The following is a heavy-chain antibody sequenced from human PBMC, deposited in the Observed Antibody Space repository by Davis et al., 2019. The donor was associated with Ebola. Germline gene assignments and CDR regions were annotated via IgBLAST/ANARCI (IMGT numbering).Heavy chain of an antibody. V-gene: IGHV3-33*01. CDR3: ARDPVYSNYVSGMDV. CDR1: GFTFSSYG. CDR2: IWYDGSNK. J-gene: IGHJ6*02. D-gene: IGHD4-11*01. Sequence: GGSLRLSCAASGFTFSSYGMHWVRQAPGKGLEWVAVIWYDGSNKYYADSVKGRFTISRDNSKNTLYLQMNSLRAEDTAVYYCARDPVYSNYVSGMDVWGQGTTVTVSS.